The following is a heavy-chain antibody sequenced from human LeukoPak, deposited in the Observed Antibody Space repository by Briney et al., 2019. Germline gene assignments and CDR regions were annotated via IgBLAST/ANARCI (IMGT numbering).Heavy chain of an antibody. J-gene: IGHJ5*02. V-gene: IGHV4-34*01. CDR3: ARSGRVLWSLNWFDP. Sequence: SETLSLTCAVYGGSFSGYYWSWIRQPPGKGLEWIGEINHSGSTNYNPSPKSRVTISVDTSKNQFSLKLSSVTAADTAVYYCARSGRVLWSLNWFDPWGQGTLVTVSS. CDR2: INHSGST. CDR1: GGSFSGYY. D-gene: IGHD3-10*01.